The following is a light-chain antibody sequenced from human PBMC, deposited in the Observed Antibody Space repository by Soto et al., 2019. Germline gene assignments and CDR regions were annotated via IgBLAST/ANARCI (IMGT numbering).Light chain of an antibody. V-gene: IGKV1-5*01. CDR2: GAS. CDR1: QSVSRW. Sequence: EIQMTRSPSTLSASVGDRVTITCRASQSVSRWLAWSQQKPGKAPNLLIYGASTLATGVPSRFSGSGSGTEFTLTISSLQPDDFATYYCQQLNSYPLTFGRGTKVDIK. CDR3: QQLNSYPLT. J-gene: IGKJ4*01.